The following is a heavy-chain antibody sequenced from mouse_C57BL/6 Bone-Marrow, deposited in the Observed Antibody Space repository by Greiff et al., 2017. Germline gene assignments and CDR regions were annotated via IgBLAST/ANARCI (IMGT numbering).Heavy chain of an antibody. V-gene: IGHV5-12*01. CDR3: ASNYGSSYGFAY. Sequence: EVKLMESGGGLVQPGGSLKLSCAASGFTFSDYYMYWVRQTPEKRLEWVAYISNGGGSTYYPDTVKGRFTISRDNAKNTLYLQMSRLKSEDTAMYYCASNYGSSYGFAYWGQGTLVTVSA. D-gene: IGHD1-1*01. CDR1: GFTFSDYY. CDR2: ISNGGGST. J-gene: IGHJ3*01.